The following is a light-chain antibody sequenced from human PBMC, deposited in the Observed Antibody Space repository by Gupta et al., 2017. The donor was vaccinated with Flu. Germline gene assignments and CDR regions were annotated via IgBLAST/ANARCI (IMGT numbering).Light chain of an antibody. V-gene: IGKV1-39*01. J-gene: IGKJ1*01. Sequence: PSSLSASVGDRVTITCRASQSISSYLNWYQQKPGKAPKLLIYAAPSLQSGVPSRFSGSGSGTDFTLTISSLQPEDFATYYCQQSYSTPWTFGQGTKVEIK. CDR3: QQSYSTPWT. CDR1: QSISSY. CDR2: AAP.